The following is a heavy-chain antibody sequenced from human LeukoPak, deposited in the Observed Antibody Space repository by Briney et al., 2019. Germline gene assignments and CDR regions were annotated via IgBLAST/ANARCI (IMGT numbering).Heavy chain of an antibody. J-gene: IGHJ4*02. Sequence: SETLSLTCTVSGGSISSYYWSWIRQPPGKGLEWIGYIYYSGSTNYNPSLKSRVTIPVDTSKNQFSLKLSSVTAADTAVYYCARERRMVRGVIHYYFDYWGQGTLVTVSS. CDR3: ARERRMVRGVIHYYFDY. D-gene: IGHD3-10*01. CDR2: IYYSGST. V-gene: IGHV4-59*01. CDR1: GGSISSYY.